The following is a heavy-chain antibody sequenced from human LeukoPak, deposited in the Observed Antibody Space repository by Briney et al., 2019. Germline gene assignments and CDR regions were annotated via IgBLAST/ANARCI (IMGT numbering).Heavy chain of an antibody. CDR2: ISTSGESA. Sequence: GGSLRLSCAASGFTFSSSAMSWVRQAPGRGLEWVSVISTSGESAYYADSVKGRFTISRDNSKNTLYLQMNSLRAEDTAVYYCAKDRGSGYHYFDYWGQGTLVTVSS. CDR3: AKDRGSGYHYFDY. CDR1: GFTFSSSA. D-gene: IGHD3-22*01. V-gene: IGHV3-23*01. J-gene: IGHJ4*02.